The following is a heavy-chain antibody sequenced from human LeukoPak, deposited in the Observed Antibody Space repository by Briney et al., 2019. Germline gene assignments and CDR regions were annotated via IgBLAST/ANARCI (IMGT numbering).Heavy chain of an antibody. D-gene: IGHD3-22*01. CDR2: ISAYNGNT. J-gene: IGHJ5*02. CDR3: ARRLYYYDSSGYYKPLNWFDP. CDR1: GYTFTSYG. Sequence: ASVKVSCKASGYTFTSYGINWVRQAPGQGLEWMGWISAYNGNTNYAQKLQGRVTMTTDTSTSTAYMELRSLRSDDTAVYYCARRLYYYDSSGYYKPLNWFDPWGQGTLVTVSS. V-gene: IGHV1-18*01.